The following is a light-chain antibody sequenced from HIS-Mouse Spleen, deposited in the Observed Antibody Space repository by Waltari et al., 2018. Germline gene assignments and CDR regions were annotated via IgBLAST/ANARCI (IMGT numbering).Light chain of an antibody. J-gene: IGLJ2*01. CDR1: SSNIGSNY. CDR2: RNN. V-gene: IGLV1-47*01. Sequence: QSVLTQPPSASGTPGQRVTISCPGSSSNIGSNYVYWYHQLPGTAPKLLIYRNNQRPSGVPDRFSGSKSGTSASLAISGLRSEDEADYYCAAWDDSLSGVVFGGGTKLTVL. CDR3: AAWDDSLSGVV.